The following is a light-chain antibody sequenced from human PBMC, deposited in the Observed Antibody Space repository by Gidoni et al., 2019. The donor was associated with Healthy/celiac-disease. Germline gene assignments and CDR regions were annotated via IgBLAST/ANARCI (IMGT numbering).Light chain of an antibody. CDR3: QQRSNWWT. J-gene: IGKJ1*01. Sequence: EIVLTQSPATLSLSPGERATISCRASQSVSSYLSWYKQKPGQAPRLLIYDASNRATGTPARFSGIGSGTAFTLTISSLEPEDFAFYYCQQRSNWWTFGQGTKGKSN. V-gene: IGKV3-11*01. CDR1: QSVSSY. CDR2: DAS.